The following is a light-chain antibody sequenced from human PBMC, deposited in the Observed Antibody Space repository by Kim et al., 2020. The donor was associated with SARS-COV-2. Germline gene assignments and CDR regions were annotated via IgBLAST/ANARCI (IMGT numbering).Light chain of an antibody. V-gene: IGLV3-1*01. CDR3: QAWDSSIYV. CDR1: KLGDKY. CDR2: RDN. J-gene: IGLJ1*01. Sequence: VSQGQTASITCSGDKLGDKYASWYQQKPGQSPVVVIFRDNRRPAGIPERFSGSNSGNTATLTISGTQAMDEADYYCQAWDSSIYVFGTGTKVTVL.